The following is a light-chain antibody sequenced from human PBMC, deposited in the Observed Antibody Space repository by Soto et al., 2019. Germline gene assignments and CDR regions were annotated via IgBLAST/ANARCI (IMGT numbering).Light chain of an antibody. CDR2: EVS. CDR3: SSYAGSNTYV. Sequence: QSVLTQPASVSGSPGQSITISCTGTSSDVGGYTYVSWYQRYPGKAPQLIIYEVSNRPSGVSNRFSGSKSGNTASLTISGLQAEYEADYYCSSYAGSNTYVFGPVSKVTV. V-gene: IGLV2-14*01. CDR1: SSDVGGYTY. J-gene: IGLJ1*01.